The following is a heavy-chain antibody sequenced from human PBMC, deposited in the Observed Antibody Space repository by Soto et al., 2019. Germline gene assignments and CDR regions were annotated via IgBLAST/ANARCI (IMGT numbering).Heavy chain of an antibody. D-gene: IGHD3-3*01. CDR3: ARAVTHYDFWSGYSQYGMDV. Sequence: GSLRLSCAASGFTFSSYSMNWVRQAPGKGLEWVSSISSSSSYIYYADSVKGRFTISRDNAKNSLYLQMNSLRAEDTAVYYCARAVTHYDFWSGYSQYGMDVWGQGTTVTVSS. CDR2: ISSSSSYI. J-gene: IGHJ6*02. CDR1: GFTFSSYS. V-gene: IGHV3-21*01.